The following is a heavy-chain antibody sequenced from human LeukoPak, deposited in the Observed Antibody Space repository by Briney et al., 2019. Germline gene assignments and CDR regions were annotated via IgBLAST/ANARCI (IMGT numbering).Heavy chain of an antibody. V-gene: IGHV4-59*01. Sequence: PSETLSLTCTVSGGSISSYYWSWIRQPPGKGLEWIGYIYYSGSANYNPSLKSRVTISVDTSKNQFSLKLSSVTAADTAVYYCAREGEYCSSTSCYFDYWGQGTLVTVSS. CDR1: GGSISSYY. D-gene: IGHD2-2*01. J-gene: IGHJ4*02. CDR2: IYYSGSA. CDR3: AREGEYCSSTSCYFDY.